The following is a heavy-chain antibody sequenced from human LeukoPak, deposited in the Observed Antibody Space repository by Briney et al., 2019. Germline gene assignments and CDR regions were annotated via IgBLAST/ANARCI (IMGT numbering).Heavy chain of an antibody. D-gene: IGHD3-22*01. CDR1: GGSISSGDYY. V-gene: IGHV4-30-4*01. CDR2: NYYSGST. CDR3: ARVSSGYSVFDY. J-gene: IGHJ4*02. Sequence: PSQTLSLTCTVSGGSISSGDYYWSWIRPPPGKGLEWIGNNYYSGSTYYNPSLKSRVTISVDTSKNQFSLKLSCVTAADTAMNYCARVSSGYSVFDYWGQGTLVTVSS.